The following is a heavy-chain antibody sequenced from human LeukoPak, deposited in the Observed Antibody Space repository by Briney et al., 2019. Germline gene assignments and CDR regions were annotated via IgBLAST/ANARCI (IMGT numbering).Heavy chain of an antibody. V-gene: IGHV1-18*01. J-gene: IGHJ3*02. CDR2: ISAYNGNT. CDR3: ASLIDWNEKSYAFDT. CDR1: GYTFTSYG. D-gene: IGHD1-1*01. Sequence: GASVKVSCKASGYTFTSYGISWVRQAPGQGLEWMGWISAYNGNTNYAQKLQGRVTMTTDTSTSTAYMELRSLRSDDTAVYYCASLIDWNEKSYAFDTWGQGTMVTVSS.